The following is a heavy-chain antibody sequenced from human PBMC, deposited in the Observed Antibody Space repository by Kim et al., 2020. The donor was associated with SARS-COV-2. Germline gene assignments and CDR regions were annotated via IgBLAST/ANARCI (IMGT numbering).Heavy chain of an antibody. CDR3: ARDQLRYFDWLNPDY. D-gene: IGHD3-9*01. J-gene: IGHJ4*02. V-gene: IGHV1-18*01. Sequence: QKLQGRVTMTTDTSTSTAYMELRSLRSDDTAVYYCARDQLRYFDWLNPDYWGQGTLVTVSS.